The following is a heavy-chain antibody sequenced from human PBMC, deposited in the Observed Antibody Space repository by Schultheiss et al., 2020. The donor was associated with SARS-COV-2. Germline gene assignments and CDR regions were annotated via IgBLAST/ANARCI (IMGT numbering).Heavy chain of an antibody. Sequence: GGSLRLSCAASGFTFSSYAMSWVRQAPGKGLEWVSSISSSSSYIYYADSVKGRFTISRDNAKNSLYLQMNSLRAEDTAVYYCARDYVFTMVRGSFFDPWGQGTLVTVSS. CDR1: GFTFSSYA. J-gene: IGHJ5*02. V-gene: IGHV3-21*01. CDR2: ISSSSSYI. D-gene: IGHD3-10*01. CDR3: ARDYVFTMVRGSFFDP.